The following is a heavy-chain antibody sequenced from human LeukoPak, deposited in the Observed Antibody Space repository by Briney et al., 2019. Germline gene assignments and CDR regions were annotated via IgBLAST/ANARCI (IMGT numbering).Heavy chain of an antibody. J-gene: IGHJ4*02. Sequence: PGGSLILSCAASGFTFSSYWMTWVRQAPGKGLEWVGNIKNDGSDKFYVDSVKGRFTISRDNAKDSLYLEMNSLRAEDTAVYYCARSITAAYLDYWGQGTLVTVSS. CDR3: ARSITAAYLDY. D-gene: IGHD6-13*01. CDR2: IKNDGSDK. V-gene: IGHV3-7*02. CDR1: GFTFSSYW.